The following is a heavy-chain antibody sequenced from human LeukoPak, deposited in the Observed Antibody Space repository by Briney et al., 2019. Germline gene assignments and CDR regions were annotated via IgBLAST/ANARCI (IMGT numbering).Heavy chain of an antibody. CDR3: VKGMATYTYRVPFDF. V-gene: IGHV3-64D*09. Sequence: GGSLRLSCSASGFIFSSYAMYWARQAPGKGLEYVSAISSDGVTTYYADSVKGRFTISRDNSKNTLYLQMSSLRPEDTAVYYCVKGMATYTYRVPFDFWGQGTLVTVSS. CDR2: ISSDGVTT. J-gene: IGHJ4*02. CDR1: GFIFSSYA. D-gene: IGHD5-24*01.